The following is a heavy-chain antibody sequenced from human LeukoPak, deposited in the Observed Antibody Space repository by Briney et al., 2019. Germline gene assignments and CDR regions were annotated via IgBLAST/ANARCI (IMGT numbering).Heavy chain of an antibody. D-gene: IGHD1-26*01. CDR1: GFTFITYP. CDR2: ISSNGDNT. V-gene: IGHV3-64D*09. CDR3: VKGRGNYYGDFFDY. J-gene: IGHJ4*02. Sequence: GGSLRLSCSASGFTFITYPMHWVRQAPGKGMEYFSSISSNGDNTYHADSVKGRFIISRDNSKNTLYLQMSSLRAEDTAMYYCVKGRGNYYGDFFDYWGQGTLVTVSS.